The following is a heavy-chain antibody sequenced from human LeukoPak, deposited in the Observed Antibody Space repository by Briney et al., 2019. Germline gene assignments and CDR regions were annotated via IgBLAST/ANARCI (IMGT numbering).Heavy chain of an antibody. J-gene: IGHJ4*02. CDR2: IKHDGSNK. Sequence: GGSLRLSCAASGFTFSNYWLTWVRQAPGQGLEWVANIKHDGSNKHYVDSVKGRFTISRDNAKNSLYLQMNSLRAEDTAVYYSARDRQIVYWGQGKLVTVSS. D-gene: IGHD3-16*02. CDR3: ARDRQIVY. CDR1: GFTFSNYW. V-gene: IGHV3-7*01.